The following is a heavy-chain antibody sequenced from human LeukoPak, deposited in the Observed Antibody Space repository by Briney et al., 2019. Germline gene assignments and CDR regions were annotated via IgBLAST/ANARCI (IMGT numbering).Heavy chain of an antibody. Sequence: GRSLRLSCAASGFTFSSYGMHWVRQAPGKGLEWVAVILYDGDNKYYADSVQGRFTTSRDNSKNTLYLQMNSLRAEDTAVYYCAKDGSIQGYCSGGSCYSEYFQHWGQGTLVTVSS. CDR3: AKDGSIQGYCSGGSCYSEYFQH. V-gene: IGHV3-30*18. CDR2: ILYDGDNK. J-gene: IGHJ1*01. D-gene: IGHD2-15*01. CDR1: GFTFSSYG.